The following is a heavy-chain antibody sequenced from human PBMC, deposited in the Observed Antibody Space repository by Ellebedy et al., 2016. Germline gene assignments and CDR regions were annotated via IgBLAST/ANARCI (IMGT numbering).Heavy chain of an antibody. D-gene: IGHD2-15*01. J-gene: IGHJ4*02. CDR1: GYTFTNYA. Sequence: ASVKVSCKASGYTFTNYAMHWVRQAPGQRLEWMGWINADNGNTKYSQKFQGRVTITRDTSASTAYMELSSLRSEDTAVYYCARGYCSGGSCSKTFDYWGQGTLVTVSS. V-gene: IGHV1-3*01. CDR3: ARGYCSGGSCSKTFDY. CDR2: INADNGNT.